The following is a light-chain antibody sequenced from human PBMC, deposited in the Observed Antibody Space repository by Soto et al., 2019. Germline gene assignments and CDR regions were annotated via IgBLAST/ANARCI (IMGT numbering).Light chain of an antibody. V-gene: IGKV3-20*01. CDR2: GAS. CDR3: QQYGSSPFT. J-gene: IGKJ3*01. CDR1: QSVSSSY. Sequence: EIVLTQSPGTLSLSPGERATLYCRASQSVSSSYLAWYQKKPGQAPRLLIYGASSRATGIPDRFSGSGSGTDFTLTISRLEPEDFAVYYCQQYGSSPFTFGPGTKVDIK.